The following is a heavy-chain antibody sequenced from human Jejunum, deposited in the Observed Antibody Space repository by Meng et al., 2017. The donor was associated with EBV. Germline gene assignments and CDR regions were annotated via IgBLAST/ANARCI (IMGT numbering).Heavy chain of an antibody. CDR2: LSFSGST. V-gene: IGHV4-39*01. J-gene: IGHJ4*02. D-gene: IGHD6-19*01. CDR3: ARRGSSSGWYSYDY. CDR1: GGSIISSYYY. Sequence: LVLQGAGPGLVKTSETSALTCTVSGGSIISSYYYWSWIRQPSGKGLELIGSLSFSGSTYSNPSPNSRVTISADTSNNQFSLKLSSVTAADTAVYYCARRGSSSGWYSYDYWGQGTLVTVSS.